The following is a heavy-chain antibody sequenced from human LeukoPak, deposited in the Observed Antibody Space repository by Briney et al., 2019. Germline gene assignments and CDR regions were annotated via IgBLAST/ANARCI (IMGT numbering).Heavy chain of an antibody. CDR1: GYTFTGYY. CDR3: ARVEVSRVRGVMED. Sequence: ASVKVSCKASGYTFTGYYMHWVRQAPGQGLEWMGWINPNRGGTNYAQKLQGGVTMTRDTSISTAAMELSRLRSDDTDVYYLARVEVSRVRGVMEDWGQGTLVTVSS. J-gene: IGHJ4*02. D-gene: IGHD3-10*01. V-gene: IGHV1-2*02. CDR2: INPNRGGT.